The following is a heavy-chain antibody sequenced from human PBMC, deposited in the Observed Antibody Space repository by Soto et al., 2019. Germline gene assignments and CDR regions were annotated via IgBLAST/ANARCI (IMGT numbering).Heavy chain of an antibody. D-gene: IGHD6-19*01. CDR1: GGSISSYY. Sequence: SETLSLTCTVSGGSISSYYWSWIRQPPGKGLEWIGYIYYSGSTNYNPSLKSRVTISVDTSKNQFSLKLSSVTAADTAVYYCARGYSSGWSVNYYYYYYMDVWGKETTVTVSS. J-gene: IGHJ6*03. V-gene: IGHV4-59*08. CDR2: IYYSGST. CDR3: ARGYSSGWSVNYYYYYYMDV.